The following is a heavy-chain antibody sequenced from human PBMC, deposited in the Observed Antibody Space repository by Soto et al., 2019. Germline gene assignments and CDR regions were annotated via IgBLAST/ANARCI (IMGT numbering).Heavy chain of an antibody. J-gene: IGHJ3*02. V-gene: IGHV4-30-4*01. Sequence: QVQLQEAGPGLVRSSQTLSLTCTVAGGSMSENDYYWSWLRQSPGQGLQWIGYIYDTWTTSYSPSLKSRVTMSADTSRNQFSLKLTSVTAADTALYFCARGIVRGGFDIWGQGTLVTVSS. CDR3: ARGIVRGGFDI. D-gene: IGHD3-10*02. CDR1: GGSMSENDYY. CDR2: IYDTWTT.